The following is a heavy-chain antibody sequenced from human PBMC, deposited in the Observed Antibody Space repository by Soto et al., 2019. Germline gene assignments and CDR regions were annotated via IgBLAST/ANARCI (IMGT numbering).Heavy chain of an antibody. J-gene: IGHJ6*02. Sequence: GASVKVSCKASGGTFSSYAISWLRQAPGQGLEWMGGIIPIFGTANYAQKFQGRVTITADESTSTAYMELSSLRSEDTAVYYCARDRQPSRITIFGVVIRYYGMDVWDQGTMVTVSS. V-gene: IGHV1-69*13. CDR3: ARDRQPSRITIFGVVIRYYGMDV. CDR1: GGTFSSYA. CDR2: IIPIFGTA. D-gene: IGHD3-3*01.